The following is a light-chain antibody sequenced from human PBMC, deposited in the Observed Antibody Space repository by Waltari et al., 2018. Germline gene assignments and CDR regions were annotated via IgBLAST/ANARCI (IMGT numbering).Light chain of an antibody. CDR1: SSNIGRPS. CDR2: RSD. J-gene: IGLJ3*02. Sequence: QSPLTQPPSISGAPGQRVTISCSGGSSNIGRPSVTWYEPVPGTAPKLLPFRSDQRPSGVSDRFSGAKSGTSASLTITGLLSADEADYICAAWDDSLNAWIFGGGTRLTVL. V-gene: IGLV1-44*01. CDR3: AAWDDSLNAWI.